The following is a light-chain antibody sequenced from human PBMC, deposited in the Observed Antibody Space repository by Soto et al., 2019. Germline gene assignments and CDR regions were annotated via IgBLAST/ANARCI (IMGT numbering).Light chain of an antibody. CDR3: QQGNNWPLFT. Sequence: EIVLTQSPATLSLSPGERATLSCRASQSVSKSLARYQQKPGQAPRLLIYTTSNRATGIPDRFSGSGSRTDFTLTISSLEPEDFAVYYCQQGNNWPLFTFGPGTKVDIK. V-gene: IGKV3-11*01. CDR2: TTS. J-gene: IGKJ3*01. CDR1: QSVSKS.